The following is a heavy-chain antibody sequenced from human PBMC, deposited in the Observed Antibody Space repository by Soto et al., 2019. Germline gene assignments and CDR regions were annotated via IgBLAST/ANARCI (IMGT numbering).Heavy chain of an antibody. V-gene: IGHV3-15*01. J-gene: IGHJ4*02. CDR2: IKSKTDGGTT. Sequence: GGSLRLSCAASGFTFINAGKSGVRQAPWKGLAWAGRIKSKTDGGTTDYAAPVKGRFTISRDDSKNTLYLQMNSLKAGDTAVYYCNTGWYWRQGTRVTVAS. CDR3: NTGWY. CDR1: GFTFINAG.